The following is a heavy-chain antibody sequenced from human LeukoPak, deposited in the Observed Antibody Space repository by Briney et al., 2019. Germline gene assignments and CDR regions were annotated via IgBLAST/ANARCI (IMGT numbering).Heavy chain of an antibody. D-gene: IGHD3-10*01. CDR2: IYPYDSHT. J-gene: IGHJ5*02. Sequence: GESLKISCKASGYRFTYYWIAWVRQMPGKGLKWMGIIYPYDSHTRYSPSFQGQVTISADKSICTAYLQWSSLKASDTAMYYCARLPNSGADLTWFDPWGQGTLVTVSS. CDR1: GYRFTYYW. V-gene: IGHV5-51*01. CDR3: ARLPNSGADLTWFDP.